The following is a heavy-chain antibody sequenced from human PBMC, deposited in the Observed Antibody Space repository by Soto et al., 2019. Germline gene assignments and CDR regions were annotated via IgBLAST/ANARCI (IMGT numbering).Heavy chain of an antibody. CDR2: IIPILGIA. Sequence: GASVKVSCKASGGTFSSYTISWVRQAPGQGLEWMGRIIPILGIANYAQKFQGRVTITADKSTSTAYMELSSLRSEDTAVYYCARDRVLRLKGIHPHYGYYFDYWGQGTLVTVSS. V-gene: IGHV1-69*04. CDR1: GGTFSSYT. D-gene: IGHD4-17*01. J-gene: IGHJ4*02. CDR3: ARDRVLRLKGIHPHYGYYFDY.